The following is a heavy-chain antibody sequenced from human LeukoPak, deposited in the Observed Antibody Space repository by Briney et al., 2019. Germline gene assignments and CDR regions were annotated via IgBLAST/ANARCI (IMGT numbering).Heavy chain of an antibody. J-gene: IGHJ6*02. Sequence: GGSLRLSCAASGFTFSSYGMHWVHQAPGKGLEWVSSISSSSYYIYYADSVKGRFTISRDNAKNSLHLQMNSLRAEDTAVYYCATGSLGDYYYGMDVWGQGTTVTVSS. CDR2: ISSSSYYI. V-gene: IGHV3-21*01. D-gene: IGHD6-13*01. CDR1: GFTFSSYG. CDR3: ATGSLGDYYYGMDV.